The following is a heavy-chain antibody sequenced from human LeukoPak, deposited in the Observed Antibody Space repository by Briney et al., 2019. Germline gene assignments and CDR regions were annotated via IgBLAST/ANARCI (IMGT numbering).Heavy chain of an antibody. Sequence: ASVKVSCKASGYTFTSYGISWVRQAPGQGLEWMGWISAYNGNTNYAQKLQGRVTMTTDTSTSTAYMELRSLRSDVTAVYYCARVTKYCSSTSCYYYYYYMDVWGKGTTVTVSS. D-gene: IGHD2-2*01. V-gene: IGHV1-18*01. CDR3: ARVTKYCSSTSCYYYYYYMDV. CDR1: GYTFTSYG. CDR2: ISAYNGNT. J-gene: IGHJ6*03.